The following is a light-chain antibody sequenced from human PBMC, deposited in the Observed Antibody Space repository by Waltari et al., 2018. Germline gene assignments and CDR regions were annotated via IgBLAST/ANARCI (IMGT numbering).Light chain of an antibody. CDR1: ALPKQY. V-gene: IGLV3-25*03. CDR3: HSADFSGNFRV. CDR2: QDT. Sequence: YELTQSPSISVSPGQTARITCSGDALPKQYSYWYQQRSGQAPSLVIYQDTERPSGIPERFSGSSSGTTVTLTISDVQAGDEGDYYCHSADFSGNFRVFGGGTRLTV. J-gene: IGLJ2*01.